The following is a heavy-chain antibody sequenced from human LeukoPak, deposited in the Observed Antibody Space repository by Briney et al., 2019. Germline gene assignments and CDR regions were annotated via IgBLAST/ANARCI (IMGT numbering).Heavy chain of an antibody. V-gene: IGHV4-59*08. J-gene: IGHJ4*02. D-gene: IGHD6-13*01. CDR3: ARHGSSWSFDY. CDR1: GGSISTYY. CDR2: NYYSGSA. Sequence: PSETLSLTCTVSGGSISTYYWSWIRQPPGKGLEWIGYNYYSGSANYNPSLKSRVTISIDTSKNQLSLKLKSVTPADTAVYYCARHGSSWSFDYWGQGTLVTVSS.